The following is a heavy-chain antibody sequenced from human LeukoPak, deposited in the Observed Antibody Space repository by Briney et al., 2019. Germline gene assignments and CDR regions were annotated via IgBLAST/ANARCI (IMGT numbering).Heavy chain of an antibody. Sequence: GGSLRLSCAASGFTVSSNYMSWVRQAPGKGLEGGSVIYSGGSTYYADSVKGRFTISRDNSKNTLYLQMNSLRAEDTAVYYCARAHDIDDAFDIWGQGTMVTVSS. J-gene: IGHJ3*02. CDR1: GFTVSSNY. CDR3: ARAHDIDDAFDI. CDR2: IYSGGST. V-gene: IGHV3-53*01. D-gene: IGHD3-9*01.